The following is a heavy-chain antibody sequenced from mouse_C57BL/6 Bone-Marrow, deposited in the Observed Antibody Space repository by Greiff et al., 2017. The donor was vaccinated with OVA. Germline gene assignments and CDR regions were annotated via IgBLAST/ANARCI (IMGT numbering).Heavy chain of an antibody. CDR1: GYTFASYW. J-gene: IGHJ4*01. D-gene: IGHD1-1*01. CDR2: IDPSDSYT. V-gene: IGHV1-50*01. Sequence: VQLQQPGAELVKPGASVKLSCKASGYTFASYWMQWVKQRPGQGLEWIGEIDPSDSYTNYNQKFKGKATLTVDTSSSTAYMQLSSLTSEDSAVYYCAMGIYYYGSSYVGAMDYWGQGTSVTVSS. CDR3: AMGIYYYGSSYVGAMDY.